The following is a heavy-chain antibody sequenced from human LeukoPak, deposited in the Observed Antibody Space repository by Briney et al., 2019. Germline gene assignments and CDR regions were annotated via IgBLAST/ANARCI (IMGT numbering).Heavy chain of an antibody. J-gene: IGHJ4*02. CDR1: GFTFSNYW. Sequence: GGSLRLSCAASGFTFSNYWMSWVRQAPGKGLEWVSYISSSGSTIYYADSVKGRITISRDNAKNSLYLQMNSLRAEDTAVYYCARAGSGYGSGSYDYWGQGTLVTVSS. CDR3: ARAGSGYGSGSYDY. CDR2: ISSSGSTI. D-gene: IGHD3-10*01. V-gene: IGHV3-48*04.